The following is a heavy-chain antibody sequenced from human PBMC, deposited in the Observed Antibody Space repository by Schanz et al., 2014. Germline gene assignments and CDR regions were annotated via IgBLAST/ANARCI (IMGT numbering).Heavy chain of an antibody. CDR1: GYTFTSYY. V-gene: IGHV1-46*03. Sequence: QVQLVQSGVEVKRPGASVKVSCKASGYTFTSYYMHWVRQAPGQGLEWMGIINPSGGSTSYAQKFQGRVTMTRDTSTSTVYMELSSLRSGDTAVYYCATNSPFRMVRGSNAFDAWGQGTMVTVSS. CDR2: INPSGGST. J-gene: IGHJ3*01. D-gene: IGHD3-10*01. CDR3: ATNSPFRMVRGSNAFDA.